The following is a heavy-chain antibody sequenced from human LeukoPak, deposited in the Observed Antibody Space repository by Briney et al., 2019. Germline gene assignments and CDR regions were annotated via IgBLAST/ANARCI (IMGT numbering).Heavy chain of an antibody. CDR3: AKDPNGDYVGAFDM. J-gene: IGHJ3*02. CDR2: TSGSGHNT. D-gene: IGHD4-17*01. CDR1: GFTFANYA. Sequence: GGSLRLSCAASGFTFANYAITWIRQAPGKGLEWVSITSGSGHNTYYADSVQGRFTISRDNSKNTLFLQMNSLRADDTAVYHCAKDPNGDYVGAFDMWGQGTMVTVSS. V-gene: IGHV3-23*01.